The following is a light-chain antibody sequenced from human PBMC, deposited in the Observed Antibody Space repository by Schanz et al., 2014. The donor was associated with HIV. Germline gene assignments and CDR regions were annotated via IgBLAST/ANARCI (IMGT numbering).Light chain of an antibody. CDR1: SSDVGTYYH. CDR3: SSYTSSSTLNV. CDR2: EGA. V-gene: IGLV2-14*02. Sequence: QSALTQPASVSGSPGQSITISCTGTSSDVGTYYHVSWYQQHPGKAPKLMIYEGAKRPSGVPDRFSGSKSGNTASLTISGLQAEDEADYYCSSYTSSSTLNVFGTGTKLTVL. J-gene: IGLJ1*01.